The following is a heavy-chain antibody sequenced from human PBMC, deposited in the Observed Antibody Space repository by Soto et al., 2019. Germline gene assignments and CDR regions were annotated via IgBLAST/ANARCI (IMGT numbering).Heavy chain of an antibody. CDR2: ISSSGSTI. D-gene: IGHD6-6*01. Sequence: GGSLRLSCAASGFTFSDYYMSWIRQAPGKGLEWVSYISSSGSTIYYADSVKGRFTISRDNAKNSLYLQMNSLRAEDTAVYYCARPRYSSSVYYYYYMDVWGKGTTVTVSS. CDR1: GFTFSDYY. V-gene: IGHV3-11*01. J-gene: IGHJ6*03. CDR3: ARPRYSSSVYYYYYMDV.